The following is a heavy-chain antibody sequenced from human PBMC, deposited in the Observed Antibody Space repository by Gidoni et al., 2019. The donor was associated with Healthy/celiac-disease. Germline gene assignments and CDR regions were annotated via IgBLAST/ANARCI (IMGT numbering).Heavy chain of an antibody. D-gene: IGHD1-7*01. V-gene: IGHV3-48*02. J-gene: IGHJ6*02. CDR1: GFTFSSYR. CDR3: ARDGVPYNWNSGRNEYYYYYGMDV. Sequence: EVQLVASGGGLVQPGGSLRLSCAASGFTFSSYRMNWVRQAPGKGLEWVSYISSMSSTIYYADSVKGRFTISRDNAKNSLYLQMNSLRDEDTAVYYCARDGVPYNWNSGRNEYYYYYGMDVWGQGTTVTVSS. CDR2: ISSMSSTI.